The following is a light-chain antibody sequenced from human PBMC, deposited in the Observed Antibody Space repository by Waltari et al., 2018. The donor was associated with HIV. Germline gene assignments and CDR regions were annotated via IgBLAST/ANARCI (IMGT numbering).Light chain of an antibody. CDR2: GAS. J-gene: IGKJ3*01. CDR3: QQYGSSPRIT. V-gene: IGKV3-20*01. Sequence: EIVLTQSPGTLSLSPGERATLSCRANQNISYLAWYQQKPGQAPRLLIYGASSRATDIPDRFSCSGSGTHFTLTISRLEPEDFAVYYCQQYGSSPRITFGPGTTVDIK. CDR1: QNISY.